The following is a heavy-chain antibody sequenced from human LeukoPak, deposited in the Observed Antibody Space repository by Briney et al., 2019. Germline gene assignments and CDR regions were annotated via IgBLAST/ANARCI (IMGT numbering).Heavy chain of an antibody. J-gene: IGHJ4*02. D-gene: IGHD6-19*01. V-gene: IGHV3-7*01. CDR1: GFTFNSYW. CDR3: ARGGPYSSKWPHWY. Sequence: GGSLRLSCAASGFTFNSYWMSWVRQAPGKGLEYVASIKEDGSEKNYVDSVKGRFTISRDNAKNSLHLQMNSLRADDTAVYYCARGGPYSSKWPHWYWGQGTLVTVSS. CDR2: IKEDGSEK.